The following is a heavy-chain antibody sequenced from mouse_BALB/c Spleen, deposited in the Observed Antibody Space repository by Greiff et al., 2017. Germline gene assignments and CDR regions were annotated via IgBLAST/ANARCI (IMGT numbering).Heavy chain of an antibody. CDR2: IWSGGST. Sequence: VMLVESGPGLVQPSQSLSITCTVSGFSLTSYGVHWVRQSPGKGLEWLGVIWSGGSTDYNAAFISRLSISKDNSKSQVFFKMNSLQANDTAIYYCARSDYRYWYFDVWGAGTTVTVSS. CDR1: GFSLTSYG. CDR3: ARSDYRYWYFDV. J-gene: IGHJ1*01. D-gene: IGHD2-4*01. V-gene: IGHV2-2*02.